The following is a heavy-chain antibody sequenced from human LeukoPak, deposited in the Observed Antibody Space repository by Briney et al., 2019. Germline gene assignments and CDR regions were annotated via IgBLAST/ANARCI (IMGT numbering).Heavy chain of an antibody. V-gene: IGHV3-23*01. D-gene: IGHD5-12*01. CDR3: AGGYSDDDFFNS. Sequence: PGGSLRLSCTTSGSSFSNCVMTWVRQSPGKGLEWVSSISPSGGSTFYADSVRGRFTISRDNSKNTVYLQMRSLGAEDTAAYYCAGGYSDDDFFNSWGQGTLVTVSS. J-gene: IGHJ4*02. CDR1: GSSFSNCV. CDR2: ISPSGGST.